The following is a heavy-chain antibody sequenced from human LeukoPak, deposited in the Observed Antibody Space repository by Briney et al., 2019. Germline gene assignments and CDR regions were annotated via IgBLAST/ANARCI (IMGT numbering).Heavy chain of an antibody. CDR3: ARHGREVTYDP. V-gene: IGHV4-59*08. J-gene: IGHJ5*02. Sequence: SETLSLTCTVSGGSISSYYWSWIRQPPGKGLEWIGYIYYSGSTNYNPSLKSRVTISVDTSKNQFSLKLSSVTAADTAVYYCARHGREVTYDPLGQGTLVTVSS. CDR1: GGSISSYY. D-gene: IGHD2-21*02. CDR2: IYYSGST.